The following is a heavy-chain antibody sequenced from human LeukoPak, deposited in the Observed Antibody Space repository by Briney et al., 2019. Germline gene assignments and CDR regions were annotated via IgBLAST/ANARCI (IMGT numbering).Heavy chain of an antibody. CDR3: ARRQGLRYFDWLGRSRNHNWFDP. Sequence: SETLSLTCTVSGGSISSSSYYWGWIRQPPGKGLEWIGSIYYSGSTNYNPSLKSRVTISVDTSKNQFSLKLSSVTAADTAVYYCARRQGLRYFDWLGRSRNHNWFDPWGQGTLVTVSS. D-gene: IGHD3-9*01. V-gene: IGHV4-39*07. CDR1: GGSISSSSYY. CDR2: IYYSGST. J-gene: IGHJ5*02.